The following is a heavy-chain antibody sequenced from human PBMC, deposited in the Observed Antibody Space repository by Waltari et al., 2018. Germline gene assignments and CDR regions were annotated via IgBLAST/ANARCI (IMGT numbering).Heavy chain of an antibody. CDR2: VSYSGTT. CDR3: ATYIGASVGTAAFDV. CDR1: GFSITSHKHY. J-gene: IGHJ3*01. V-gene: IGHV4-39*01. Sequence: QLQLQESGPRLVRPSEPLSTIFRAPGFSITSHKHYLAWIRQSPGQGLEWIGTVSYSGTTYISPSLKIRVSVSRDTSKNQVSLILGSVTAADMAVYYCATYIGASVGTAAFDVWGQGTMVTVSS. D-gene: IGHD5-12*01.